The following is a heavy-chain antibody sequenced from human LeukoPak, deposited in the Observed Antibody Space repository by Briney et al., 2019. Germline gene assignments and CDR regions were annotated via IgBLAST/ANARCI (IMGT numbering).Heavy chain of an antibody. Sequence: SGPTLVKPTQTLTLTCTFSGFSLNTSGGGVGWIRQPPGKALEWLALIYWNDDHRYSPSLRSRLTITKDTSKNQVVLTMTNMDPVDTATYCCAHRREQQLAFRAPYFDYWGQGTLVIVSS. J-gene: IGHJ4*02. CDR2: IYWNDDH. CDR3: AHRREQQLAFRAPYFDY. D-gene: IGHD6-13*01. V-gene: IGHV2-5*01. CDR1: GFSLNTSGGG.